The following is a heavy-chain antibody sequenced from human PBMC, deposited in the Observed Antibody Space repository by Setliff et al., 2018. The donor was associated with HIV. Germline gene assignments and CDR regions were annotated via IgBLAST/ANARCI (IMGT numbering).Heavy chain of an antibody. J-gene: IGHJ4*02. D-gene: IGHD2-8*01. CDR3: ASGSGYCKNGVCYIGVHRTPDKYYFDS. V-gene: IGHV1-69*05. CDR1: GDTFSNSL. Sequence: ASVKVSCKASGDTFSNSLVTWVRQAPGQGLEWMGGIIPLFGTANYAQNFQGRVTITTDDSTSTAYLDLSSLRSEDTAVYYCASGSGYCKNGVCYIGVHRTPDKYYFDSWGQGALVTVSS. CDR2: IIPLFGTA.